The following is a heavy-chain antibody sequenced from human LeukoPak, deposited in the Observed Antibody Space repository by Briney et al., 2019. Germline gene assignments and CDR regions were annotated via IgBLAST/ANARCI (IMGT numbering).Heavy chain of an antibody. CDR3: ASAVDTAMLGYFDY. V-gene: IGHV5-51*01. J-gene: IGHJ4*02. D-gene: IGHD5-18*01. CDR2: IYPGESDT. Sequence: GESLKISCNGSGYSFTSYWIGCVRQLPGKGLVWMGIIYPGESDTRYRPSFQGQVTISADKSISTAYLQWSSLKASDTAMYYCASAVDTAMLGYFDYWGQGTLVTVSS. CDR1: GYSFTSYW.